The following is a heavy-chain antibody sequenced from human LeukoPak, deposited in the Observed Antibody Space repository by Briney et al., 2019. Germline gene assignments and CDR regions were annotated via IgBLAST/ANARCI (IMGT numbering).Heavy chain of an antibody. CDR2: IYSSGST. D-gene: IGHD3-10*01. V-gene: IGHV4-61*09. CDR3: ARGYGSGSNWFDP. CDR1: GGSISSSSYY. J-gene: IGHJ5*02. Sequence: SETLSLTCTVSGGSISSSSYYWSWIRQPAGKDLEWIGHIYSSGSTNYNPSLKSRVTMSVDTSKNQLSLKLNSVTAADTAVYHCARGYGSGSNWFDPWGQGTLVIVSS.